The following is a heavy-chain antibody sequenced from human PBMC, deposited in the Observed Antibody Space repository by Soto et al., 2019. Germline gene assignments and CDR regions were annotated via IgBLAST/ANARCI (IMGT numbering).Heavy chain of an antibody. CDR3: AKDRMGAGVRGYFDY. J-gene: IGHJ4*02. V-gene: IGHV3-30*18. CDR1: GFTFSSYG. D-gene: IGHD3-10*01. CDR2: IIYDGSTK. Sequence: QVQLVESGGGVVQPGRSLRLSCAASGFTFSSYGMHWVRQAPGKGLEWVAVIIYDGSTKYYADFVKGRFTISRDNSKGTLYLQMNSLRAEDTAVYYCAKDRMGAGVRGYFDYWGQGTLVTASS.